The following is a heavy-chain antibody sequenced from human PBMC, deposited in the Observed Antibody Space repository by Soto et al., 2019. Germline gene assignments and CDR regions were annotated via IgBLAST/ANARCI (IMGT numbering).Heavy chain of an antibody. CDR2: ISYDGSNK. CDR1: GFTFSSYA. V-gene: IGHV3-30-3*01. CDR3: ARVPLKDVDTAMASFDY. J-gene: IGHJ4*02. Sequence: GGSLRLSCAASGFTFSSYAMHWVRQAPGKGLEWVAVISYDGSNKYYADSVKGRFTISRDNSKNTLYLQMNSLRAEDTAVYYCARVPLKDVDTAMASFDYWGQGTLVTVSS. D-gene: IGHD5-18*01.